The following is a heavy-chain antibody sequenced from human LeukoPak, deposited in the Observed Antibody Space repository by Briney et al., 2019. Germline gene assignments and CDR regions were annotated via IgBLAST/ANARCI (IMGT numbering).Heavy chain of an antibody. CDR3: GSLAAAGNFDG. Sequence: SVKVSCKASVYIFTSYYMHWVRQAPAQGFEWMGIINPSGGSTSYAQKFQGRVTMTRDTSTSTVYMELSSLRSEDTSVYYYGSLAAAGNFDGRGQGALVSVSS. V-gene: IGHV1-46*01. J-gene: IGHJ4*02. CDR1: VYIFTSYY. D-gene: IGHD6-13*01. CDR2: INPSGGST.